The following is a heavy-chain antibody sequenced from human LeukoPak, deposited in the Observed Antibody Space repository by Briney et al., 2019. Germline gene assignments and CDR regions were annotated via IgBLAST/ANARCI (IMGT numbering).Heavy chain of an antibody. CDR3: ARGLTMVRGVYMDV. CDR2: IASSGRAI. CDR1: GFTFGDYN. V-gene: IGHV3-11*01. Sequence: GGSLRLSCAASGFTFGDYNMTWLRQAPGKGLEWVSFIASSGRAIYYADSVKGRFTISRDNAKNSLYLQMNSLRAEDTAVYYCARGLTMVRGVYMDVWGKGTTVTISS. D-gene: IGHD3-10*01. J-gene: IGHJ6*03.